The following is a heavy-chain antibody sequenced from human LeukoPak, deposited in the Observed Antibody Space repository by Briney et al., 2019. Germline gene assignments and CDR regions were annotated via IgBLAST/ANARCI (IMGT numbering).Heavy chain of an antibody. CDR3: ARGSSGGSGWVS. Sequence: PGGSLRLSCAVSGFSISTYWMHWVRQAPGKGLVWVSRINSDGSTITYADSVKGRFTISRDNAKNTLHLQMNSLRAEDTAVYYCARGSSGGSGWVSWGQGTLVTVSS. CDR1: GFSISTYW. V-gene: IGHV3-74*01. D-gene: IGHD2-8*02. CDR2: INSDGSTI. J-gene: IGHJ5*02.